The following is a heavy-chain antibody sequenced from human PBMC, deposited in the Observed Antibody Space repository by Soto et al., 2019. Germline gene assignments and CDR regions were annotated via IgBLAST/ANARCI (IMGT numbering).Heavy chain of an antibody. D-gene: IGHD4-4*01. J-gene: IGHJ4*02. Sequence: SETLSLTCTVSGGSISSGGYYWSWIRQHPGKGLEWIGYIYYSGSTYYNPSLKSRVTISVDTSKNQFSLRLSSVTAADTAVYYCASMTTVASRFDYWGQGTLVTVSS. CDR1: GGSISSGGYY. CDR3: ASMTTVASRFDY. CDR2: IYYSGST. V-gene: IGHV4-31*03.